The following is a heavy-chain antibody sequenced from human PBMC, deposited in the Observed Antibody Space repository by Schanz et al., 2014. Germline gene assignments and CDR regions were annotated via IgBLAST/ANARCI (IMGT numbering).Heavy chain of an antibody. V-gene: IGHV1-18*01. D-gene: IGHD3-9*01. CDR3: ARYAADFYDIVTEEDY. Sequence: QVQLVQSGAEVKKPGASVKVSCKASGYTFTSYGISWVRQAPGQGLEWMGWISADNGNTKYPQKLQGGVTMTTDTSTSTAYMELRSLRCDDTAVYYCARYAADFYDIVTEEDYWGQGTLVTVSS. J-gene: IGHJ4*02. CDR2: ISADNGNT. CDR1: GYTFTSYG.